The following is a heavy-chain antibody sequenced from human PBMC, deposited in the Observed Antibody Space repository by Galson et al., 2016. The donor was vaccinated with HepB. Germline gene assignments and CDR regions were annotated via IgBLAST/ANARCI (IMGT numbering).Heavy chain of an antibody. CDR1: GGTFSSYA. Sequence: SVKVSCKASGGTFSSYAISWVRQAPGQGLEWMGGIIPLFDTTNYAQKFQGRVTIIAEEATSTAYMELSSLRSEDTAVYYCATSSVSQLRIDSYYYGMDVWGQGTTITVSS. CDR3: ATSSVSQLRIDSYYYGMDV. D-gene: IGHD6-6*01. CDR2: IIPLFDTT. V-gene: IGHV1-69*13. J-gene: IGHJ6*02.